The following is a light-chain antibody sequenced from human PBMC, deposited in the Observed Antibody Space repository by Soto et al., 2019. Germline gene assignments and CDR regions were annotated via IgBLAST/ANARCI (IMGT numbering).Light chain of an antibody. Sequence: DIVMTQSPLSLPVTPGEPASISCRSSHSLLHSNGNNYLEWYLQKPGQSPQLLISLGSNRASGVPDRFSGSGSGRDFTMKISRVEAEDVGVYYCMQALQTPFTFGPGTKLDIK. CDR3: MQALQTPFT. J-gene: IGKJ3*01. CDR1: HSLLHSNGNNY. V-gene: IGKV2-28*01. CDR2: LGS.